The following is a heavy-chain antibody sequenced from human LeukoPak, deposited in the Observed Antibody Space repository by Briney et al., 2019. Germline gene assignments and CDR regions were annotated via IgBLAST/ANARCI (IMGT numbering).Heavy chain of an antibody. CDR3: AKGREMATTPYDF. CDR2: INPDGGRI. J-gene: IGHJ4*02. V-gene: IGHV3-74*01. Sequence: GGSLRLSCAASGFTFSNYWMHWVRQAPGKGLVWVSRINPDGGRISYADSVQGRFTISRDNAKNTVYLQMNSLRAEDTAVYYCAKGREMATTPYDFWGQGILVTVSS. CDR1: GFTFSNYW. D-gene: IGHD5-12*01.